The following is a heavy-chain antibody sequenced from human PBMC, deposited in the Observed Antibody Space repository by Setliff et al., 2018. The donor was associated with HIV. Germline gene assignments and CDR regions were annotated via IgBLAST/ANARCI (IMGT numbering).Heavy chain of an antibody. J-gene: IGHJ3*02. CDR2: ILYGGTT. V-gene: IGHV4-39*01. Sequence: SETLSLTCAVSGGSVGSRDYYWGWIRQPPGKGLEWIGNILYGGTTYYTPSLKSRVSISVDTSRNQFSLRLNSVTAADTAVYYCARPTTGLGGGAAFDIWGQGTVVTVSS. D-gene: IGHD2-8*01. CDR1: GGSVGSRDYY. CDR3: ARPTTGLGGGAAFDI.